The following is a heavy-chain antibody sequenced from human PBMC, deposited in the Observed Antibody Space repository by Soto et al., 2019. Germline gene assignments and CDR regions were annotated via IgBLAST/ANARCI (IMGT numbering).Heavy chain of an antibody. V-gene: IGHV1-69*06. J-gene: IGHJ4*02. CDR3: ARANTYYYDSSGVGIGY. Sequence: SVKVSCKASGGTFSSYAISWVRQAPGQGLEWMGGIIPIFGTANYAQKFQGRVTITADKSTSTAYMELSSLRSEDTAVYYCARANTYYYDSSGVGIGYWGQGTLVTVSS. D-gene: IGHD3-22*01. CDR2: IIPIFGTA. CDR1: GGTFSSYA.